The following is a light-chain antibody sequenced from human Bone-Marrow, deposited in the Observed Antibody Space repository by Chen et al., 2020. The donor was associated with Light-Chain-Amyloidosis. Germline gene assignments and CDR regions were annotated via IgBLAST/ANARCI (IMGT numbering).Light chain of an antibody. V-gene: IGLV2-14*01. J-gene: IGLJ1*01. Sequence: QSALTQPASVSGSPGQSLTISCTGTSGDVGTYNYVSWYQQHPGQAPKVMIYAVSNRPSGVSNRFSGSKSGNTASLTISGLQAEDEADYYCSSFTSSSSYVFGPGTKVTVL. CDR1: SGDVGTYNY. CDR3: SSFTSSSSYV. CDR2: AVS.